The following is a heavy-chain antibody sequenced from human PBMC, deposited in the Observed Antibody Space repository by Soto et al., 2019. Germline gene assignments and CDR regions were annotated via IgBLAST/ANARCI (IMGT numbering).Heavy chain of an antibody. Sequence: GGSLRLSCAASGFTFSRYAMSWVRQAPGKGLEWVSAISGSGGSTYYADSVKGRFTISRDNSKNTLYLQMNSLRAEDTAVYYCAKAPIYSGSSNWFDTWGQGTLVTVSS. D-gene: IGHD1-26*01. CDR3: AKAPIYSGSSNWFDT. CDR1: GFTFSRYA. CDR2: ISGSGGST. J-gene: IGHJ5*02. V-gene: IGHV3-23*01.